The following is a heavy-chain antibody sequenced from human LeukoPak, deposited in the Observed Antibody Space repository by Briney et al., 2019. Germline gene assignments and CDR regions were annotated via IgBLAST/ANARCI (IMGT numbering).Heavy chain of an antibody. V-gene: IGHV1-69*13. CDR3: ARARIAAAGTGYYYGMDV. D-gene: IGHD6-13*01. J-gene: IGHJ6*02. CDR2: IIPIFGTA. Sequence: ASVKVSYKASGRTFSSYAISWVRQAPGQGLEWMGGIIPIFGTANYAQKFQGRVTITADESTSTAYMELSSLRSEDTAVYYCARARIAAAGTGYYYGMDVWGQGTAVTVSS. CDR1: GRTFSSYA.